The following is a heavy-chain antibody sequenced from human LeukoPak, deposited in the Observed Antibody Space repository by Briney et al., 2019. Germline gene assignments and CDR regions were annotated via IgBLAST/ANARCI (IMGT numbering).Heavy chain of an antibody. CDR2: ISGSGGST. D-gene: IGHD6-19*01. CDR3: AKVAGEQWLVWELDY. V-gene: IGHV3-23*01. J-gene: IGHJ4*02. Sequence: PGGSLRLSCAASGFTFSSYAMSWVRQAPGKGLEWVLAISGSGGSTYYADSVKGRFTISRDNSKNTLYLQMNSLRAEDTAVYYCAKVAGEQWLVWELDYWGQGTLVTVSS. CDR1: GFTFSSYA.